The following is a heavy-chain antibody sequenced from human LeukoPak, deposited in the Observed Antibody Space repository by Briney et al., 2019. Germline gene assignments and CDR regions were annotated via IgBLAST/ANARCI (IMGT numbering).Heavy chain of an antibody. V-gene: IGHV4-4*07. CDR3: ARDHHYYDRSGHDY. Sequence: SGTLSLTCTVSGGSISGYYWSWIRQPAGMGLEWIGRIHTSESTNYNPSLKSRVTMSVDTSNYQFSLKLSSVTAADTAVYYCARDHHYYDRSGHDYWGQGTLVTVSS. CDR2: IHTSEST. D-gene: IGHD3-22*01. J-gene: IGHJ4*02. CDR1: GGSISGYY.